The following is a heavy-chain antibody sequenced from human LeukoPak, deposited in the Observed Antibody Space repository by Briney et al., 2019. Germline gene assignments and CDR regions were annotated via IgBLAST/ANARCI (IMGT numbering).Heavy chain of an antibody. V-gene: IGHV1-69*01. J-gene: IGHJ6*03. Sequence: ASVKVSCKASGGTFSSYAISWVRQAPGQGLEWMGGIIPIFGTANYAQKFQGRVTITADESTSTAYMELSSLRSEDTAVYYCARGYYGSGSYYRATSYCYYMDVWGKGTTVTISS. CDR3: ARGYYGSGSYYRATSYCYYMDV. D-gene: IGHD3-10*01. CDR2: IIPIFGTA. CDR1: GGTFSSYA.